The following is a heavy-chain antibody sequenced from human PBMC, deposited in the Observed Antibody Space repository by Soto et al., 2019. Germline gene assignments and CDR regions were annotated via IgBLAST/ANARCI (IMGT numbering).Heavy chain of an antibody. CDR3: ARDGGFGELKY. Sequence: QVRLVQSGAELKKTGSSVKVSCKASGDTFSGYPINWVRQAPGEGLEWMGRIIPVFGTTNDAQRFEGRVTFTADESTNTAYMELRGLLSDDTAVYYCARDGGFGELKYWGPGTLVTVSS. CDR2: IIPVFGTT. V-gene: IGHV1-69*18. D-gene: IGHD3-10*01. CDR1: GDTFSGYP. J-gene: IGHJ4*02.